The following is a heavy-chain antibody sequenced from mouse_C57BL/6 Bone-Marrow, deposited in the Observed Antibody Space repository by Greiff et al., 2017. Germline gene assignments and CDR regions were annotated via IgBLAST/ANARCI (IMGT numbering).Heavy chain of an antibody. J-gene: IGHJ3*01. CDR2: IYPGSGST. Sequence: QVQLQQPGAELVKPGASVKMSCKASGYTFTSYWITWVKQRPVQGLEWICDIYPGSGSTNYNEKFKSKATLTVDTSSSTAYMQLSSLTSEDSAVYYCARETLGYLPAYWGQGTLVTVSA. D-gene: IGHD5-1-1*01. CDR3: ARETLGYLPAY. V-gene: IGHV1-55*01. CDR1: GYTFTSYW.